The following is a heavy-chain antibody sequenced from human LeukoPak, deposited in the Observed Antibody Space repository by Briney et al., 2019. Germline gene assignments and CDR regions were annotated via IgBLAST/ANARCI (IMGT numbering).Heavy chain of an antibody. V-gene: IGHV3-21*01. J-gene: IGHJ4*02. CDR2: ISSSSGYK. Sequence: GGSLRLSCAVSGFTFSSYSMTWVRQAPGKGLEWVSSISSSSGYKYYADSVKGRFTISRDNSKNTLYLQMNSLRAEDTAVYYCARGEDTAMVKYYFDYWGQGTLVTVSS. CDR3: ARGEDTAMVKYYFDY. CDR1: GFTFSSYS. D-gene: IGHD5-18*01.